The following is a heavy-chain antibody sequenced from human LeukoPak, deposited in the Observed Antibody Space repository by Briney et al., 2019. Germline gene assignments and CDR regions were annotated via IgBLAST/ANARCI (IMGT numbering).Heavy chain of an antibody. CDR2: IYTSGST. D-gene: IGHD4-23*01. CDR1: GGSISSYY. CDR3: VSETGGGNFDY. Sequence: SETLSLTCTVSGGSISSYYWSWIRQPPGKGLEWLGSIYTSGSTNYNPSLKSRVTISIDTSKNQFSLKLSSVTAADTAIYYCVSETGGGNFDYWGQGTLVTVSS. V-gene: IGHV4-4*09. J-gene: IGHJ4*02.